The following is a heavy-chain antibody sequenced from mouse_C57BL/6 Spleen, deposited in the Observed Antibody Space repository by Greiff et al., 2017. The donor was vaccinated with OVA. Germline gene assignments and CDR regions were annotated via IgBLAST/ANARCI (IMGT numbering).Heavy chain of an antibody. CDR1: GFTFSDYG. V-gene: IGHV5-17*01. J-gene: IGHJ1*03. CDR3: ARPGDGYYVDFDV. CDR2: ISSGSSTI. Sequence: EVHLVESGGGLVKPGGSLKLSCAASGFTFSDYGMHWVRQAPEKGLEWVAYISSGSSTIYYADTVKGRFTISRDNAKNTLFLQMTSLRSEDTAMYYCARPGDGYYVDFDVWGTGTTVTVSS. D-gene: IGHD2-3*01.